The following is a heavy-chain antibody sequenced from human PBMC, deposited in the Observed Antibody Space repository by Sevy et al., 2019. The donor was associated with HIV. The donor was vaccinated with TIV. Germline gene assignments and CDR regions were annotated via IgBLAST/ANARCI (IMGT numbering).Heavy chain of an antibody. Sequence: ASVKVSCKASGYTFTGYYMHWVRQAPGQGLEWMGWINPNSGGTNYAQKFQGRVTMTRDMSISTAYMELSRLRSDDTAVYYCAREIVGATGDAFDIWGQGTMVIVSS. CDR1: GYTFTGYY. J-gene: IGHJ3*02. V-gene: IGHV1-2*02. CDR3: AREIVGATGDAFDI. D-gene: IGHD1-26*01. CDR2: INPNSGGT.